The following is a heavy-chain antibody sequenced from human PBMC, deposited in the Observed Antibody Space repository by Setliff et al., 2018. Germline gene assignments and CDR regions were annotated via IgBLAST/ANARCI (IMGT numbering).Heavy chain of an antibody. J-gene: IGHJ4*02. CDR1: GGSMITNDYF. CDR2: IYYSGDT. CDR3: ARESATIGEFPLYYFDK. Sequence: PSETLSLTCTVSGGSMITNDYFWGWIRQPPGTGLEWIGSIYYSGDTYYNPSLKSRATVSVDTSTSQFSLRLSSVTAADAAVYFCARESATIGEFPLYYFDKWGQGIPVTVSS. V-gene: IGHV4-39*07. D-gene: IGHD3-10*01.